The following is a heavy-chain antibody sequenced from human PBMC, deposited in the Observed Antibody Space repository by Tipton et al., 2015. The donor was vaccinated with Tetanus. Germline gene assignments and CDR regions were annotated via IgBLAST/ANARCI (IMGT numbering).Heavy chain of an antibody. J-gene: IGHJ4*02. CDR1: GGSISSYY. D-gene: IGHD4-17*01. Sequence: TLSLTCTVSGGSISSYYWSWIRQPPGKGLEWIGYIYYSGSTNYNPSLKSRVTISIDTSKNQFSLKLNSVTAADTAVYFCIGYDYGDYYFDYWGQGTLVTASS. V-gene: IGHV4-59*08. CDR3: IGYDYGDYYFDY. CDR2: IYYSGST.